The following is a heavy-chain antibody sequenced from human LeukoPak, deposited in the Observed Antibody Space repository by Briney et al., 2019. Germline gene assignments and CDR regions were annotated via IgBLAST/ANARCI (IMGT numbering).Heavy chain of an antibody. CDR1: GFTFSSYW. CDR2: IKQDGSEK. V-gene: IGHV3-7*01. J-gene: IGHJ6*03. CDR3: ARISSTWNYYYYMDV. D-gene: IGHD2-2*01. Sequence: PGGSLRLSCAASGFTFSSYWMSWVRQAPGKGLEWVANIKQDGSEKYYVDSVKGRFTISRDNAKNSLYLQMNSLRAEDTAVYYCARISSTWNYYYYMDVWGKGTTVTVSS.